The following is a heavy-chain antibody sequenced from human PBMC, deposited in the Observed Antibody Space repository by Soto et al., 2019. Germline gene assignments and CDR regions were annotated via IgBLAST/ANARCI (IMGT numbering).Heavy chain of an antibody. CDR1: GGSISSSSYY. V-gene: IGHV4-39*01. CDR3: ARLYYGSGRQAPNPYYFYGMDV. Sequence: QLQLQESGPGLVKPSETLSLTCTVSGGSISSSSYYWGWIRQPPGKGLEWIGSIYYSGSTYYNPSLKSRVTISVDTSKNQFSLKLSSVTAADTAVYYCARLYYGSGRQAPNPYYFYGMDVWGQGTTVTVSS. CDR2: IYYSGST. D-gene: IGHD3-10*01. J-gene: IGHJ6*02.